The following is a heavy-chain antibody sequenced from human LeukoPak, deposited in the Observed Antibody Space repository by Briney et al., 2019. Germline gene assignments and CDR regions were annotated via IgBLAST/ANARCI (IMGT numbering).Heavy chain of an antibody. CDR1: GFTFSNYW. CDR2: IKQDGSEK. J-gene: IGHJ4*02. CDR3: ATDGGYCSSTSCYRGDYFDF. D-gene: IGHD2-2*02. V-gene: IGHV3-7*01. Sequence: PGGSLRLSCAASGFTFSNYWMSWVRQAPGKGLEWVANIKQDGSEKYYVDSVKGRFTISRDNAKNSMYLQMNSLRAEDTAVHYCATDGGYCSSTSCYRGDYFDFWGQGTLVTVSS.